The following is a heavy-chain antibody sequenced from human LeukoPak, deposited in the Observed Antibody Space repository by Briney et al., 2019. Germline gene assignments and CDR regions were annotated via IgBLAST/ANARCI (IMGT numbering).Heavy chain of an antibody. Sequence: PGRSLRLSCAASGFTFSSYSMNWVRQAPGKGLEWVSSISSSSSYIHYADSVKGRFTISRDNAKNSLYLQMNSLRAEDTAVYYCARGGKWELLGYWGQGTLVTVSS. D-gene: IGHD1-26*01. CDR3: ARGGKWELLGY. J-gene: IGHJ4*02. V-gene: IGHV3-21*01. CDR1: GFTFSSYS. CDR2: ISSSSSYI.